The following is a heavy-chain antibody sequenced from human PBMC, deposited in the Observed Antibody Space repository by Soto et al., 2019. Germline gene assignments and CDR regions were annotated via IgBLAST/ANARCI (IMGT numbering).Heavy chain of an antibody. CDR2: FDPEDGET. CDR3: ATLLEVGIAVAVTPYYFDY. J-gene: IGHJ4*02. CDR1: GYTLTELS. D-gene: IGHD6-19*01. V-gene: IGHV1-24*01. Sequence: ASVKVSCKASGYTLTELSMHWVRQAPGKGLEWMGGFDPEDGETIYAQKFQGRVTMTEDTSTDTAYMELSSLRSEDTAVYYCATLLEVGIAVAVTPYYFDYWGQGTLVTVSS.